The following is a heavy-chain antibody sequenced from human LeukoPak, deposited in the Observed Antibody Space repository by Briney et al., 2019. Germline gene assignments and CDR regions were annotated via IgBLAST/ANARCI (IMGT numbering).Heavy chain of an antibody. CDR1: GLTFSNYW. CDR2: IYNDGSST. Sequence: GGSLRLSCAVSGLTFSNYWMHWVRQAPGKGLVWVSRIYNDGSSTSYADSVKGRFTISRGNAKSTLYLQMNSLRAEDTAVYYCARDVQPFDYWGQGTLVTVTS. J-gene: IGHJ4*02. D-gene: IGHD1-1*01. V-gene: IGHV3-74*01. CDR3: ARDVQPFDY.